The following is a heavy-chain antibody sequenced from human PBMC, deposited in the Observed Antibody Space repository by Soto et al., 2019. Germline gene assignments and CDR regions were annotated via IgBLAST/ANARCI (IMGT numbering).Heavy chain of an antibody. V-gene: IGHV1-2*02. J-gene: IGHJ3*02. CDR1: GYPVTAYY. D-gene: IGHD3-3*01. CDR2: INPATGAA. Sequence: QLHLVQSGAVVKKPGASVTVSCSASGYPVTAYYMHWVRQAPGRGLEWMGGINPATGAAKYTQAFQGRVTMTRDTSTSTGFMELGGLPSGGTAVFYCARGGGVGVAGSAAFDMWGQGTLVTVSS. CDR3: ARGGGVGVAGSAAFDM.